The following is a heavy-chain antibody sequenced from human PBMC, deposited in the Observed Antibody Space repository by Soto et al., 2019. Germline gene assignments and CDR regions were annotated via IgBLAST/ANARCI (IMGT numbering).Heavy chain of an antibody. CDR2: IIPILGIA. J-gene: IGHJ5*02. CDR3: ARAAVGSSWFYNWFDP. V-gene: IGHV1-69*02. CDR1: GGTFSSYT. Sequence: SVKVSCKASGGTFSSYTISWVRQAPGQGLEWMGRIIPILGIANYAQKFQGRVTITADKSTSTAYMELSSLRSEDTAVYYCARAAVGSSWFYNWFDPWGQGTLVTVSS. D-gene: IGHD6-13*01.